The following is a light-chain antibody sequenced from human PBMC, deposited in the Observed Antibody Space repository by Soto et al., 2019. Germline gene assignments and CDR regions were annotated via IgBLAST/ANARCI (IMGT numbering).Light chain of an antibody. Sequence: DIKMTQSPSSLSASVGDRVTITGRASQSVSNYLQWYQQKSGHAPKLLVYAASSLHSGVPSRFSGSGSGTDFTLTISSLQPEDFATYYCLQTYTSLTWTFCQGTKVEI. CDR3: LQTYTSLTWT. J-gene: IGKJ1*01. CDR2: AAS. CDR1: QSVSNY. V-gene: IGKV1-39*01.